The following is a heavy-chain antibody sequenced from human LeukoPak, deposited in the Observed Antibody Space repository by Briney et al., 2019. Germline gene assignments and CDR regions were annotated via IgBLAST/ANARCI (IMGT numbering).Heavy chain of an antibody. Sequence: SETLSLTCTVSGGSISSGDYYWNWIRQHPEKSLEWIRYIFYSGSAYYNPSLKSRVTISVDTSKNQFSLKLSSVTAADTAVYYCARGSTLIRGFDYWGQGTLVTVSS. J-gene: IGHJ4*02. D-gene: IGHD3-10*01. CDR1: GGSISSGDYY. CDR2: IFYSGSA. V-gene: IGHV4-31*03. CDR3: ARGSTLIRGFDY.